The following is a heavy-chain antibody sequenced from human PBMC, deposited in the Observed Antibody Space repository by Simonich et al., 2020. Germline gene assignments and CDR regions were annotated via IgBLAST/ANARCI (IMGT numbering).Heavy chain of an antibody. D-gene: IGHD2-21*01. CDR1: GYTFTGYY. Sequence: QVQLVQSGAEVKKPGASLKVSCKASGYTFTGYYMHWVRKAPGQGLEWKGWNNPNRGGTNYAKKFQGRVTMTRDTSISTAYMELSRLRSDDTAVYYCARNGLVGILKAFDIWGQGTMVTVSS. CDR2: NNPNRGGT. V-gene: IGHV1-2*02. J-gene: IGHJ3*02. CDR3: ARNGLVGILKAFDI.